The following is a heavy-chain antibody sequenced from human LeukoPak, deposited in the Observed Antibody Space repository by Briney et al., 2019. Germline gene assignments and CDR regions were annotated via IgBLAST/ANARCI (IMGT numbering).Heavy chain of an antibody. Sequence: GGSLRLSCAASGFTFSSYEMNWVRQAPGKGLEWVSYISSSGSTIYYADSVKGRFTISRDNAKNSLYLQMNSLRAEDTAVYYRARAGRVGYYYGSGTFSWFDPWGQGTLVTVSS. CDR2: ISSSGSTI. D-gene: IGHD3-10*01. V-gene: IGHV3-48*03. CDR3: ARAGRVGYYYGSGTFSWFDP. CDR1: GFTFSSYE. J-gene: IGHJ5*02.